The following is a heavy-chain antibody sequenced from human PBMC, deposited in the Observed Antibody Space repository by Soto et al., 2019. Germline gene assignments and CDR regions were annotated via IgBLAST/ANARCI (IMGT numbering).Heavy chain of an antibody. J-gene: IGHJ5*02. CDR2: IDGSGGIT. V-gene: IGHV3-23*01. CDR3: VKNSGWFNT. Sequence: LRLSCAASGFAFGTTDMSWVRQAPGEGLEWVSTIDGSGGITYYADSVKGRFTISRDNSRNTVYLQMNSLRGDDTALYYCVKNSGWFNTWGQGALVTVSS. CDR1: GFAFGTTD. D-gene: IGHD3-10*01.